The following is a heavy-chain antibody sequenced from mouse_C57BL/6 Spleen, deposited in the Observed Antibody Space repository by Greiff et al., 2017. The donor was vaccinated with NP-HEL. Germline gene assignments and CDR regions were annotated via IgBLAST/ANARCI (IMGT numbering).Heavy chain of an antibody. J-gene: IGHJ3*01. CDR2: ILPGSGST. CDR3: ARAGYDKAWLAY. Sequence: VQLQQSGAELMKPGASVKFSCKATGYTFTGYCIDWVKQRPGHGLEWIGEILPGSGSTNYNEKFKGKSPFTADTSSHTDYMQLSSLTKEDSAIYDGARAGYDKAWLAYWGQGTLVTVSA. V-gene: IGHV1-9*01. CDR1: GYTFTGYC. D-gene: IGHD2-2*01.